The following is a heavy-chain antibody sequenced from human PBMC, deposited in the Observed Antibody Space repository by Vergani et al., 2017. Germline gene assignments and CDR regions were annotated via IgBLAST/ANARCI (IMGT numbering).Heavy chain of an antibody. CDR2: IIPIFGTA. CDR1: GGTFSSYA. D-gene: IGHD3-9*01. CDR3: AVHYDILTGYNGGFDY. Sequence: QVQLVQSGAEVKKPGSSVKVSCKASGGTFSSYAISWVRQAPGQGLEWMGGIIPIFGTANYAQKFQGRVTITADESTSTAYMELRSLRSDDTAVYYCAVHYDILTGYNGGFDYWGQGTLVTVSS. J-gene: IGHJ4*02. V-gene: IGHV1-69*01.